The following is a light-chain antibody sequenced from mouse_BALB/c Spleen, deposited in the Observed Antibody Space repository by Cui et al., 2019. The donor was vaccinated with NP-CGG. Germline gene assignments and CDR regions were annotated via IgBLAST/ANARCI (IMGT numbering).Light chain of an antibody. J-gene: IGLJ1*01. CDR3: ALWYSNHWV. Sequence: QGCVTQESAITTSPGETVTLTCRSSTGAVTTSNYANWVQEKPDHLFTGLIGGTNNRAPGVPARFSGSLIGDKAALTITGAQTEDEAIYFCALWYSNHWVFGGGTKLTVL. V-gene: IGLV1*01. CDR1: TGAVTTSNY. CDR2: GTN.